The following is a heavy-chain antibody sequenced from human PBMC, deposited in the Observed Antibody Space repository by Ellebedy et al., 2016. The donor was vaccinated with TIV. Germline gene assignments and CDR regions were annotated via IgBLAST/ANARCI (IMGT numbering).Heavy chain of an antibody. J-gene: IGHJ6*03. CDR3: ARRYMDV. CDR2: ISSSSSTI. CDR1: GFTFSSYS. V-gene: IGHV3-48*04. Sequence: GGSLRLXXVASGFTFSSYSMNWVRQAPGKGLEWVSYISSSSSTIYYADSVKGRFTISRDNAKNSLYLQMNSLTAEDTAVYYCARRYMDVWGRGTTVTVSS.